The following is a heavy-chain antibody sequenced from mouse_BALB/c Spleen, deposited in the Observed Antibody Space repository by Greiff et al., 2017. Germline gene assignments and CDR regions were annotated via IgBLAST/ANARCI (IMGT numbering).Heavy chain of an antibody. CDR1: GYSITSDYA. Sequence: EVKLLESGPGLVKPSQSLSLTCTVTGYSITSDYAWNWIRQFPGNKLEWMGYISYSGSTSYNPSLKSRISITRDTSKNQFFLQLNSVTTEDTATYYCARVKYYGYAMDYWGQGTSVTVSS. V-gene: IGHV3-2*02. D-gene: IGHD1-1*01. J-gene: IGHJ4*01. CDR3: ARVKYYGYAMDY. CDR2: ISYSGST.